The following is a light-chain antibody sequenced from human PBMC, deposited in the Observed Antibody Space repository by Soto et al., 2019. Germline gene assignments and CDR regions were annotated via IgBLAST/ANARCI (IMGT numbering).Light chain of an antibody. V-gene: IGLV1-51*01. CDR2: DDD. CDR1: SSNIGGNS. J-gene: IGLJ1*01. CDR3: GSWDSSLSAYV. Sequence: QSALTQPPSVSAAPGQKVTISRSGSSSNIGGNSVSWYQQLPGTAPKLLIYDDDKRPSGIPDRFSGSKSGTSATLGITGFRTGDEADYYCGSWDSSLSAYVFGTGTKVTVL.